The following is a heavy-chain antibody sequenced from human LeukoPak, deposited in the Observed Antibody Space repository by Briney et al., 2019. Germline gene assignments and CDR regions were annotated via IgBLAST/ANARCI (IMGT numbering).Heavy chain of an antibody. CDR3: AKDGPRDIVAMIVRGLKMWGVDY. Sequence: GGSLRLSCAASGFTFSSYGMPWVRQAPGKGLEWVAFIRYDGSNKYYADSVKGRFTISRDNSKNTLYLQMNSLRAEDTAVYYCAKDGPRDIVAMIVRGLKMWGVDYWGQGTLVTVSS. CDR1: GFTFSSYG. J-gene: IGHJ4*02. D-gene: IGHD5-12*01. V-gene: IGHV3-30*02. CDR2: IRYDGSNK.